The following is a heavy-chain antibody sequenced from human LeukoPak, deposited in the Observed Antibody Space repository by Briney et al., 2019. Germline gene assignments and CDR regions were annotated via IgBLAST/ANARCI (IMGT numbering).Heavy chain of an antibody. Sequence: SETLSLTCTVSGGSISSYYWSWIRQPPGKGLEWIGYIYYSGSTNYNPSLKSRVTISVDTSKNQFSLKLSSVTAADTAVYYCARLARGGLDYWGQGTLVTVSS. CDR2: IYYSGST. V-gene: IGHV4-59*08. CDR1: GGSISSYY. CDR3: ARLARGGLDY. J-gene: IGHJ4*02. D-gene: IGHD3-16*01.